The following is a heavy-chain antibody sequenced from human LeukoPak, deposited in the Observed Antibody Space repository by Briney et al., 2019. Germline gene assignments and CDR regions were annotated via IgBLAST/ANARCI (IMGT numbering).Heavy chain of an antibody. CDR1: GFTFNNYW. CDR2: VNPGGSIA. Sequence: GGSLRLSCAASGFTFNNYWIHWVRQAPGKGLVWVSRVNPGGSIANFADSVKGRFTISRDNAKNTVYLQTSSLTAEDTAVYYCVRGTYHAYYMDVWGKGTTVTVSS. CDR3: VRGTYHAYYMDV. V-gene: IGHV3-74*01. J-gene: IGHJ6*03. D-gene: IGHD3-16*01.